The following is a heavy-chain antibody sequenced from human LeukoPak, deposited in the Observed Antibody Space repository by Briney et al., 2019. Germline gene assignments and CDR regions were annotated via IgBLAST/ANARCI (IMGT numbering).Heavy chain of an antibody. V-gene: IGHV3-11*01. CDR1: GFTFSDYY. D-gene: IGHD6-13*01. CDR3: AKDSRAAAGDAEYFQH. CDR2: ISSSGSTI. Sequence: GGSLRLSCAASGFTFSDYYMSWIRQAPGKGLEWVSYISSSGSTIYYADSVKGRFTISRDNAKNSLYLQMNSLRAEDTAVYYCAKDSRAAAGDAEYFQHWGQGTLVTVSS. J-gene: IGHJ1*01.